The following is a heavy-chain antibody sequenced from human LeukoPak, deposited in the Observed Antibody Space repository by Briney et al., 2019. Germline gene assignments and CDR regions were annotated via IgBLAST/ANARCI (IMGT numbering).Heavy chain of an antibody. CDR2: ISGSGGST. CDR3: AKHGGQWLTRFDY. D-gene: IGHD6-19*01. J-gene: IGHJ4*02. Sequence: GGSLRLSCAASGFTFSNAWMSWVRQAPGKGLEWVSAISGSGGSTYYADSVKGRFTISRDNSKNTLYLQMNSLRAEDTAVYYCAKHGGQWLTRFDYWGQGTLVTVSS. CDR1: GFTFSNAW. V-gene: IGHV3-23*01.